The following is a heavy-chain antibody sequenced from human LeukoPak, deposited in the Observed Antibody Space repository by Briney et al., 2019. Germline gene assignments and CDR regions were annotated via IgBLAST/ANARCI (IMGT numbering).Heavy chain of an antibody. CDR3: ALSIAAAGNNYYYYGMDV. V-gene: IGHV3-48*01. J-gene: IGHJ6*02. CDR2: ISDRSSTI. D-gene: IGHD6-13*01. Sequence: GESLRLSCAASGFTFTEYSIIWVRQAPGKGLEWVSFISDISDRSSTIHYADSVKGRFTISRDNSKNTLYLQMNSLRAEDTAVYYCALSIAAAGNNYYYYGMDVWGQGTTVTVSS. CDR1: GFTFTEYS.